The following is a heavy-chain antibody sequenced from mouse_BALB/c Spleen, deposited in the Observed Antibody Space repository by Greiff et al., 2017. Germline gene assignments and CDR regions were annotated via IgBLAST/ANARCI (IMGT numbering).Heavy chain of an antibody. J-gene: IGHJ4*01. CDR3: ARNSRWDDYAMDY. D-gene: IGHD2-14*01. CDR2: ISSGSSTI. CDR1: GFTFSSFG. Sequence: DVKLVESGGGLVQPGGSRKLSCAASGFTFSSFGMHWVRQAPEKGLEWVAYISSGSSTIYYADTVKGRFTISRDNPKNTLFLQMTSLRSEDTAMYYCARNSRWDDYAMDYWGQGTSVTVSS. V-gene: IGHV5-17*02.